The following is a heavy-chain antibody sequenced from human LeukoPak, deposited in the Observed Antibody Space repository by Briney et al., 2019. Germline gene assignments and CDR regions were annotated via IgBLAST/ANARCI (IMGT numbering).Heavy chain of an antibody. V-gene: IGHV1-18*04. J-gene: IGHJ6*03. Sequence: ASVRVSCKASGYTVTDHALHWVRQAPGQGLEWLGWIKFENGETSYGWKFRGRVTMTTDTSTSTAYMELRSLRSDDTAVYYCARNTYGYKFSMDVWGKGTTVIISS. D-gene: IGHD5-24*01. CDR1: GYTVTDHA. CDR2: IKFENGET. CDR3: ARNTYGYKFSMDV.